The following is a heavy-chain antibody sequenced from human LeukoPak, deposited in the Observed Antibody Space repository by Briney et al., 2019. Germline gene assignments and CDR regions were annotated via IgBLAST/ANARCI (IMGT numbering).Heavy chain of an antibody. D-gene: IGHD5-24*01. CDR1: GGTFSSYA. CDR2: IIPIFGTA. Sequence: SVKVSCKASGGTFSSYAISWVRQAPGQGLEWMGGIIPIFGTANYAQKFQGRVTITADESTSTAYMELRSLRSDDTAVYYCARARRDDYRGPFDYWGQGTLVTVSS. CDR3: ARARRDDYRGPFDY. V-gene: IGHV1-69*13. J-gene: IGHJ4*02.